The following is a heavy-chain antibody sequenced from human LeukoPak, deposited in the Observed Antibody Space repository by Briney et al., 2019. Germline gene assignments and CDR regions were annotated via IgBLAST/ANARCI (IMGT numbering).Heavy chain of an antibody. D-gene: IGHD5-24*01. CDR2: INHSGST. V-gene: IGHV4-34*01. CDR3: ARLDAAAGRYLQFFY. J-gene: IGHJ4*02. Sequence: SETLSPTCAVYGGSFSGYYWSWIRQPPGKGLEWIGEINHSGSTNYNPSLKSRVTISVDTSKNQFSLKLSSVTAADTAVYYCARLDAAAGRYLQFFYWGQGTLVTVSS. CDR1: GGSFSGYY.